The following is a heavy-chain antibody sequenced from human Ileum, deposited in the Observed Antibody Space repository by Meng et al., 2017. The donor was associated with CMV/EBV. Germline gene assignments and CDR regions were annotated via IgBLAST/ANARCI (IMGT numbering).Heavy chain of an antibody. CDR3: ARVAMVRGVSVRAFDI. CDR2: INPKSGDT. J-gene: IGHJ3*02. Sequence: ASVKVSCKASAYTFTDYYIHWVRQAPGHGLERMGWINPKSGDTYYAQKFQGRVTVTRDTSISTAYMELSSLRSDDTAVYYCARVAMVRGVSVRAFDIWGQGTMVTVSS. D-gene: IGHD3-10*01. CDR1: AYTFTDYY. V-gene: IGHV1-2*02.